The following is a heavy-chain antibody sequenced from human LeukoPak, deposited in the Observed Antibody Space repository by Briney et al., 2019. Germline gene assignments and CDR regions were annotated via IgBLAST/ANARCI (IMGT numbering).Heavy chain of an antibody. CDR3: ARDLGFWSGPDY. Sequence: SETLSLTCTVSGGSISSYYWSWNLQPAGKGLQWIGRIYSSGSTNYNPSLKSRVTMSVDTSKNQFSLRLSSVTAADTAVYYCARDLGFWSGPDYWGQGTLVTVSS. CDR1: GGSISSYY. V-gene: IGHV4-4*07. CDR2: IYSSGST. D-gene: IGHD3-3*01. J-gene: IGHJ4*02.